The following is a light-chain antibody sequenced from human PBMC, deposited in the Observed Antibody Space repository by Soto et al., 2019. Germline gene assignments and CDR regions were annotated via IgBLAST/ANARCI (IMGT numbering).Light chain of an antibody. CDR1: SNDIGNYDR. J-gene: IGLJ2*01. Sequence: QSVLTQPASVSGSPGQSITISCSGTSNDIGNYDRVSWYQQHPGKVPKLIIYEVTKRPSGVSSRFTGSKSANTASLTISGLQADDEADYYCCSYVGSRFVVFGGGTKLTVL. CDR2: EVT. CDR3: CSYVGSRFVV. V-gene: IGLV2-23*02.